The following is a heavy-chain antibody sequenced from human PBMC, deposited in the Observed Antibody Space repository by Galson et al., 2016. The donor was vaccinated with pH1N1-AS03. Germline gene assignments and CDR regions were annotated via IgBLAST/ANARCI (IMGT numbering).Heavy chain of an antibody. V-gene: IGHV3-7*03. CDR1: GFTFSSSW. Sequence: SLRLSCAASGFTFSSSWMSWVRQAPGKGLEWVANIRQDGSDKYYVDSVRGRFTISRDNANNSLYLQMNSLKNVDTAMYFCVRVTWAHIAYDAWGQGTMVTVSP. J-gene: IGHJ3*01. CDR2: IRQDGSDK. D-gene: IGHD2-21*01. CDR3: VRVTWAHIAYDA.